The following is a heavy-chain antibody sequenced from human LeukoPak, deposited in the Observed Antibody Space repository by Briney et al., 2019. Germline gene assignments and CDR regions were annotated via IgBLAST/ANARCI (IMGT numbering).Heavy chain of an antibody. CDR2: SSSDETYK. Sequence: GGSLRLSCAASGFPFTVYPTHWVRQAPGKGLEWVSVSSSDETYKFYADSVRGRFTISRDNSKNTLYLQMNSLRAEDTAVYYCAKESFDYWGQGTLVTVSS. J-gene: IGHJ4*02. CDR1: GFPFTVYP. CDR3: AKESFDY. V-gene: IGHV3-30-3*02.